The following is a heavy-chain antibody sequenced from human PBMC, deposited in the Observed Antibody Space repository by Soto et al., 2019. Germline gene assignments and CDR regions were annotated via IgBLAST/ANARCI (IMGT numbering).Heavy chain of an antibody. V-gene: IGHV1-69*04. Sequence: SVKVSCKASGGTFSSYTISWVRQAPGQGLEWMGRIIPILGIANYAQKFQGRVTITADKSTSTAYMELSSLRSEDTAVYYCARDSGYSSVIGAFDIWGQGTMVTVSS. CDR1: GGTFSSYT. CDR3: ARDSGYSSVIGAFDI. J-gene: IGHJ3*02. CDR2: IIPILGIA. D-gene: IGHD6-19*01.